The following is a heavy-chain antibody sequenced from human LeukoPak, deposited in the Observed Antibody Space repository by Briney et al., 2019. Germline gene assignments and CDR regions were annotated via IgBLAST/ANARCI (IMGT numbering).Heavy chain of an antibody. CDR3: ARAWTTVTANYYFDY. J-gene: IGHJ4*02. Sequence: ASVEVSCKASGGTFSSYAISWVRQAPGQGLEWMGRFIPILGIANYAQKFQGRVTITADKSTSTAYMELSSLRSEDTAVYYCARAWTTVTANYYFDYWGQGTLVTVSS. D-gene: IGHD4-11*01. CDR1: GGTFSSYA. V-gene: IGHV1-69*04. CDR2: FIPILGIA.